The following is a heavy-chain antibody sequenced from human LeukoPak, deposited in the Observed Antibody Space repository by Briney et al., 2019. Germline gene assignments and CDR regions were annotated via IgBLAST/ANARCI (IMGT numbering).Heavy chain of an antibody. CDR1: GYTFTGYY. V-gene: IGHV1-2*02. D-gene: IGHD6-19*01. CDR3: ARGNGGWHGLDWFDP. Sequence: ASVKVSCKASGYTFTGYYMHWVRQAPGQGLEWMGWINPNSGGTNYAQKFQGRVTMTRDTSISTVYMGLSRLRSDDTAVYYCARGNGGWHGLDWFDPWGQGTLVTVSS. CDR2: INPNSGGT. J-gene: IGHJ5*02.